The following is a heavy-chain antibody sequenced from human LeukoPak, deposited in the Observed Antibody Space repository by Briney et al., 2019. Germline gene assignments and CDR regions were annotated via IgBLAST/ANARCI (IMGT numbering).Heavy chain of an antibody. V-gene: IGHV3-48*03. J-gene: IGHJ4*02. CDR1: GFTFSSYE. D-gene: IGHD3-10*01. CDR2: ISGTGSTT. CDR3: ARDGLTSGSRTY. Sequence: GGSLRLSCAASGFTFSSYEMNWVRQAPGKGLEWVSYISGTGSTTHYADSVRGRFTISRDNAENSLYLQMNSLRADDTAFYYCARDGLTSGSRTYWGQGTLVTVSS.